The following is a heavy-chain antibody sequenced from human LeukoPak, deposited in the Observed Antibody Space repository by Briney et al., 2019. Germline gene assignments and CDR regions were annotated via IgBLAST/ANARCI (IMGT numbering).Heavy chain of an antibody. CDR2: IYPGDSDT. CDR3: ARRGTYFDK. Sequence: GESLKISCKGSGYPFTSYWIAWVRQMPGKGLEWMGIIYPGDSDTRYSPSFEGQVTISADKSISTAYLQWTSLKASDTAVYYCARRGTYFDKWGQGTLVTVSS. J-gene: IGHJ4*02. V-gene: IGHV5-51*01. D-gene: IGHD3-16*01. CDR1: GYPFTSYW.